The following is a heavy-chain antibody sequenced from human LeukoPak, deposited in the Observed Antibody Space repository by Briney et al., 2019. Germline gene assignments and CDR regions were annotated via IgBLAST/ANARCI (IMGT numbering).Heavy chain of an antibody. CDR2: ISYDGSNK. CDR3: ARALRDNWFDP. V-gene: IGHV3-30*03. Sequence: GGSLRLSCAASGFTFSSYGMHWVRQAPGKGLEWVAVISYDGSNKYYADSVKGRFTISRDNSKNTLYLQMNSLRAEDTAVYYCARALRDNWFDPWGQGTLVTVSS. CDR1: GFTFSSYG. D-gene: IGHD3-16*02. J-gene: IGHJ5*02.